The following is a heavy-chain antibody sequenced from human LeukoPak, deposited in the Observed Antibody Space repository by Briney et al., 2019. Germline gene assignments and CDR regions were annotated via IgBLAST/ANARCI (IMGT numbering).Heavy chain of an antibody. CDR2: IYSSGST. V-gene: IGHV4-59*08. Sequence: PSETLSLTCTVSGGSISSYYWSWIRQPPGKGLEWIGYIYSSGSTNYNPSLKSRVTISVDTSEIQFSLKLSSVTAADTAVYYCAKYDSRVWFDPWGQGTLVT. CDR3: AKYDSRVWFDP. J-gene: IGHJ5*02. D-gene: IGHD3-3*01. CDR1: GGSISSYY.